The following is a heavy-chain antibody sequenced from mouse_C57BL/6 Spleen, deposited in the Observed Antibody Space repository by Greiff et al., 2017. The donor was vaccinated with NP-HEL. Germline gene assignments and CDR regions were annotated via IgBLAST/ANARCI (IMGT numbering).Heavy chain of an antibody. D-gene: IGHD2-12*01. V-gene: IGHV2-2*01. J-gene: IGHJ3*01. CDR3: ARRDDGTWFAY. Sequence: QVQLKESGPGLVQPSQSLSITCTVSGFSLTSYGVHWVRQSPGKGLEWLGVIWSGGSTDYNAAFISRLSISKDNSKSQVFFKMNSLQADDTAIYYCARRDDGTWFAYWGQGTLVTVSA. CDR2: IWSGGST. CDR1: GFSLTSYG.